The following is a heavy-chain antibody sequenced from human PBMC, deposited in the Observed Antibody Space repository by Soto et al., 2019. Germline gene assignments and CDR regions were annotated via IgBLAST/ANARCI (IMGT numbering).Heavy chain of an antibody. CDR2: INWNGGSI. J-gene: IGHJ3*02. D-gene: IGHD3-22*01. CDR3: ARDPIPYYYDSSGYYYENAFDI. CDR1: GFTFDDYG. Sequence: PGGSLRLSCAASGFTFDDYGMSWVRQAPGKGLEWVSGINWNGGSIGYADSVKGRFTISRDNAKNSLYLQMNSLRAEDTALYYCARDPIPYYYDSSGYYYENAFDIWGQGTMVTVS. V-gene: IGHV3-20*04.